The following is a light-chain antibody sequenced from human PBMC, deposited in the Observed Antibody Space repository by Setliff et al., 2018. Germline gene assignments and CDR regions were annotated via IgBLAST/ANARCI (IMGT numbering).Light chain of an antibody. CDR1: SSDVGYYNY. J-gene: IGLJ1*01. V-gene: IGLV2-14*01. Sequence: QSALTQPASVSGSPGQSITISCTGTSSDVGYYNYVSWYQQHPGKAPKLMIYEVSNRPSGVSNRFSGSKSSNTASLTISGLQAEDEADYYCSSYTSSSTRVFGTGTKVTVL. CDR3: SSYTSSSTRV. CDR2: EVS.